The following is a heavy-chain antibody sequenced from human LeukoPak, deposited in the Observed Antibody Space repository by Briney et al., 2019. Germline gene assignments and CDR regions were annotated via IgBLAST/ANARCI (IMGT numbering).Heavy chain of an antibody. J-gene: IGHJ4*02. D-gene: IGHD3-16*02. CDR3: ARDHYDYVWGSYRYTLDY. V-gene: IGHV1-46*01. Sequence: ASVKVSCKASGYTFTSYYMHWVRQAHGQGHEWMGIINPSGGSTSYAQKFQGRVTMTRDTSTSTVFMELRSLRSEDTVVYYCARDHYDYVWGSYRYTLDYWGQGTLVTVSS. CDR2: INPSGGST. CDR1: GYTFTSYY.